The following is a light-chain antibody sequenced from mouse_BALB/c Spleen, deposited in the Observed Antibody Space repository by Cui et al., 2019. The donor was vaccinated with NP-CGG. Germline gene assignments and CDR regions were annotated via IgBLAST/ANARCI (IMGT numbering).Light chain of an antibody. CDR2: GTN. CDR3: ALWYSNHWV. Sequence: IVTLGSALTTSPGETVTLTCRSSTGAVTTNNYANWVQEKPDHLFTGLIGGTNNRTPGVPARFSGSLIGDKAALIITGAQTEDEAIYFCALWYSNHWVFGGGTKLTVL. V-gene: IGLV1*01. CDR1: TGAVTTNNY. J-gene: IGLJ1*01.